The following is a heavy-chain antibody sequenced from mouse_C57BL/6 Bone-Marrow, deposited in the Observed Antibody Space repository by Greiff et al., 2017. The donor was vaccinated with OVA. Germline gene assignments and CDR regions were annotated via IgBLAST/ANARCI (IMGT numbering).Heavy chain of an antibody. J-gene: IGHJ3*01. V-gene: IGHV1-55*01. CDR2: IYPGSGST. CDR1: GYTFTSYW. D-gene: IGHD1-1*01. CDR3: ARDYYDSSGGFAY. Sequence: VQLQQPGAELVKPGASVKMSCKASGYTFTSYWITWVKQRPGQGLEWIGDIYPGSGSTNYNEKFKSKATLTVDTSSSTAYMQLSSLTSEDSAVYYCARDYYDSSGGFAYWGQGTLVTVSA.